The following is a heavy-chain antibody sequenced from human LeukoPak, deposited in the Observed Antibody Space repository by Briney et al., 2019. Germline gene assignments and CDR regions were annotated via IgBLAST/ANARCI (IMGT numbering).Heavy chain of an antibody. D-gene: IGHD2-15*01. CDR3: AREHCSGGSCYFDY. CDR1: GFTVSSNY. V-gene: IGHV3-53*01. Sequence: GGSLRLSCAASGFTVSSNYMSWVRQAPGKGLEWVSVIYSGGSTYYADSVKGRFTISRDNSKNTLYLQMNSLRAEDTAVYHCAREHCSGGSCYFDYWGQGTLVTVSS. CDR2: IYSGGST. J-gene: IGHJ4*02.